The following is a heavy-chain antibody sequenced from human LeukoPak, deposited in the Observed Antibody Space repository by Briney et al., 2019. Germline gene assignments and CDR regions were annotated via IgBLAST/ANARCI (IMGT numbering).Heavy chain of an antibody. Sequence: PGGSLRLSCAASGFTFSSYGMHWVRQAPGKGLEWVAFIRYDGSNKYYADSVKGRFTISRDNSKNTLYLQMNSLRAEDTAVYYCARGKREWSGYYPRVYYYYYYMDVWGKGTTVTVSS. CDR1: GFTFSSYG. J-gene: IGHJ6*03. D-gene: IGHD3-3*01. V-gene: IGHV3-30*02. CDR3: ARGKREWSGYYPRVYYYYYYMDV. CDR2: IRYDGSNK.